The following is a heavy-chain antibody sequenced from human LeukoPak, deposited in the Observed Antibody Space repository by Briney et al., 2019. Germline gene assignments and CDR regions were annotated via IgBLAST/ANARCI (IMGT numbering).Heavy chain of an antibody. CDR1: DFSFSDSW. V-gene: IGHV3-7*01. Sequence: GGSLRLSCIASDFSFSDSWMTWVRKAPGKGLEWVASIKYDGREIQYVDSVKGRFTISRDNAKRSLYLEMASLRVEDTAVFYCARDQIRYSNSPEALDLWGQGTLVSVSS. CDR3: ARDQIRYSNSPEALDL. CDR2: IKYDGREI. D-gene: IGHD5-18*01. J-gene: IGHJ3*01.